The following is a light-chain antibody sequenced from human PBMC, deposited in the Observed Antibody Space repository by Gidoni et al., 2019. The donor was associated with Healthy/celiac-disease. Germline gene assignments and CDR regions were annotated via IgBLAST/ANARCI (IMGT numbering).Light chain of an antibody. CDR3: QQSYSTPYT. CDR2: AAS. CDR1: QSISSY. J-gene: IGKJ2*01. V-gene: IGKV1-39*01. Sequence: DIHLTQSSSSLSASVGDRVTITCRESQSISSYLNWYQQKPGKAPKLLIYAASSLQSGVPSRFSGSGSGTDFTLTISSLQPEDFATYYCQQSYSTPYTFGQETKLEIK.